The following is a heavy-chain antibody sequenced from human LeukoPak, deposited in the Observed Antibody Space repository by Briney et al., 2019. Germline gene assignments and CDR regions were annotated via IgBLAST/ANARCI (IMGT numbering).Heavy chain of an antibody. CDR1: GGSFSGYY. Sequence: SETLSLTCAVYGGSFSGYYWSWIRQPPGKGLEWIGEIHQSGSTYYNPSLKSRVTISVDTSKNQFSLKLSSVTAADTAVYYCARGLHDITDNWGQGTLVTVSS. D-gene: IGHD3-9*01. J-gene: IGHJ4*02. CDR2: IHQSGST. CDR3: ARGLHDITDN. V-gene: IGHV4-34*01.